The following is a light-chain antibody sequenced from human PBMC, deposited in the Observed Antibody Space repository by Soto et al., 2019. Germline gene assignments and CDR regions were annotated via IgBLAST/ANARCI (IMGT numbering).Light chain of an antibody. Sequence: DIVMTQTPLSSPVTLGQAASISCRSSQSLVHNDGNTYLSWFHQRPGQPPRLLIYKVSDRFSGVPDRFSGSGAGTYFTLTISRVEAEEVGVYYCMQATQSTWTFGQGTKVEIK. J-gene: IGKJ1*01. CDR1: QSLVHNDGNTY. CDR2: KVS. CDR3: MQATQSTWT. V-gene: IGKV2-24*01.